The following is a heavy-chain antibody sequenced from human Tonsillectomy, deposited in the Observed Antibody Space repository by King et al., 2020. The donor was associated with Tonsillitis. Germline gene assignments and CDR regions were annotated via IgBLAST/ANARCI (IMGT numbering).Heavy chain of an antibody. Sequence: QLVQSGAEVKRPGASVKVSCKASGYTFTGYYIHWVRQAPGQGLEWMGWINPNNGDTNYAQKFQGRVTMTGDTSISTAYMELSRLRSDDTAVYYCARDLGCSGGSCYSEDSDYWGQGTLVTVSS. V-gene: IGHV1-2*02. CDR3: ARDLGCSGGSCYSEDSDY. CDR2: INPNNGDT. CDR1: GYTFTGYY. J-gene: IGHJ4*02. D-gene: IGHD2-15*01.